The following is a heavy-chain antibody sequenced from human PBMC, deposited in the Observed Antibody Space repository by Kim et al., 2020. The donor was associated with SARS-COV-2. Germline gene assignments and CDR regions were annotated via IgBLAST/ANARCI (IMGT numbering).Heavy chain of an antibody. V-gene: IGHV3-30*04. J-gene: IGHJ4*01. Sequence: GGSLRLSCAASGFTFSSYAMHWVRQAPGKGLEWVAVISYDGSNKYYAYSVKGRFTISRDNSKNTLYLQMNSLRAEDTAVYYCARDRYDILTGYYFDYWG. CDR2: ISYDGSNK. CDR3: ARDRYDILTGYYFDY. CDR1: GFTFSSYA. D-gene: IGHD3-9*01.